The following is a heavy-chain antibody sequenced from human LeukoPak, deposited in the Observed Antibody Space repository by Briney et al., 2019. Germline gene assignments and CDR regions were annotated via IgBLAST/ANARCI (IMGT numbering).Heavy chain of an antibody. D-gene: IGHD3-9*01. Sequence: GASVKVSCKASGYTFTSYGISWVRQAPGQGLEWMGWISAYNGNTNFAQKLQGRVTMTTDTSTSTAYMDLRSLRSDDTAVYYCARDQAATNTQVRFCLDWGQGTLLTVSS. CDR3: ARDQAATNTQVRFCLD. CDR2: ISAYNGNT. V-gene: IGHV1-18*01. CDR1: GYTFTSYG. J-gene: IGHJ4*02.